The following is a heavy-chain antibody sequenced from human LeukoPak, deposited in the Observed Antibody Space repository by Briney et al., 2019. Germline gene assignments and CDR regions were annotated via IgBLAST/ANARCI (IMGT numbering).Heavy chain of an antibody. D-gene: IGHD3-10*01. CDR1: GYTFTSYG. CDR3: ASDLYGSGSYSFDY. Sequence: ASVKVSCKASGYTFTSYGISWVRQAPGQGLEWMGWISAYNGNTNYAQKLQGRVTMTTDTSTGTAYMELRSLRSDDTAVYYCASDLYGSGSYSFDYWGQGTLVTVSS. J-gene: IGHJ4*02. V-gene: IGHV1-18*01. CDR2: ISAYNGNT.